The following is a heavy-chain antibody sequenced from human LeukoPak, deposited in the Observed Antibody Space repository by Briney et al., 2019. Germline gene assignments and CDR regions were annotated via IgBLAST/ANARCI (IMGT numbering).Heavy chain of an antibody. V-gene: IGHV3-66*01. D-gene: IGHD5-12*01. CDR1: GFTFSSYA. CDR3: ARSSGYAKDY. J-gene: IGHJ4*02. CDR2: IYSGGST. Sequence: GGSLRLSCAASGFTFSSYAMHWVRQAPGKGLEWVSVIYSGGSTYYADSVKGRFTISRGNSKNTLYLQMNSLRAEDTAVYYCARSSGYAKDYWGQGTLVTVSS.